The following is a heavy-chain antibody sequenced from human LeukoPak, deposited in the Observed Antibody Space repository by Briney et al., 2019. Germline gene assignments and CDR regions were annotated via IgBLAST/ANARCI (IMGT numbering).Heavy chain of an antibody. V-gene: IGHV4-30-4*08. D-gene: IGHD2-2*01. Sequence: SQTLSLTCTVSGGSISSGDYYWSWIRQPPGKGLEWIGYIYYSGSTYYNPSLKSRVTISVDTSKSQFSLKLSSVTAADTAVYYCARVVGVYQLLHWRFDYWGQGTLVTVSS. CDR3: ARVVGVYQLLHWRFDY. CDR1: GGSISSGDYY. J-gene: IGHJ4*02. CDR2: IYYSGST.